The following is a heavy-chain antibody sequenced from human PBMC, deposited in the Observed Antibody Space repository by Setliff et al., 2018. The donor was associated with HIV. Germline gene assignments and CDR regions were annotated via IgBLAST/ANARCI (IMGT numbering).Heavy chain of an antibody. CDR3: ARVPYFSFWSGYFDIYGMDV. J-gene: IGHJ6*02. Sequence: GGSLRLSCAASGFTFSSYGMHWVRQAPGKGLEWVAVIWHDGSNKHYADSVKGRFTISRDNSKNTVYLQMNSLRAEDTAVYYCARVPYFSFWSGYFDIYGMDVWGQGTAVTVSS. CDR2: IWHDGSNK. D-gene: IGHD3-3*01. CDR1: GFTFSSYG. V-gene: IGHV3-33*01.